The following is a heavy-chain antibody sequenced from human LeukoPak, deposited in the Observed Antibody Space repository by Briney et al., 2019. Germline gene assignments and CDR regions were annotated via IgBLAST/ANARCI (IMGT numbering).Heavy chain of an antibody. CDR3: AREGYGSGSYRPAHYFDY. D-gene: IGHD3-10*01. Sequence: GGSLRLSCAASGFIFSSHGMNWVRQAPGKGLEWVSGISPSGDITYYADSVKGRFTISRDNSKNTLYLQMNSLRAEDTAVYYCAREGYGSGSYRPAHYFDYWGQGTLVTVSS. CDR2: ISPSGDIT. V-gene: IGHV3-23*01. CDR1: GFIFSSHG. J-gene: IGHJ4*02.